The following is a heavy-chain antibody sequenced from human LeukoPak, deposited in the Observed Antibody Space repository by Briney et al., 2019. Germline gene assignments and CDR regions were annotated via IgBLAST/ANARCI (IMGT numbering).Heavy chain of an antibody. CDR3: ARGDHTSGWYAHYVDF. D-gene: IGHD6-13*01. V-gene: IGHV3-74*01. Sequence: GGSLRLSCTASGFSFNTYWMHWVRHAPGKGLLWISRVNSDGTSTDYAGSVLGRFTISRDNARNTLYLQMDSLRPEDTAVYYCARGDHTSGWYAHYVDFWGQGTLVTASS. CDR1: GFSFNTYW. CDR2: VNSDGTST. J-gene: IGHJ4*02.